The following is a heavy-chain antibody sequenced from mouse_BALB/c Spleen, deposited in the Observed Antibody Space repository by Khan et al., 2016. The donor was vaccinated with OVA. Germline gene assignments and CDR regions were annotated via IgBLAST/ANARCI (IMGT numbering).Heavy chain of an antibody. D-gene: IGHD1-1*01. Sequence: EVQLQASGPGLVKPSQSLSLTCTVTGYSITSDYAWNWIRQFPGNKLEWLGYISYSGSTRYTPSLKSRISFTRDTSKNQFFLQLNSVTTEDTATYYCALRAYWGQGTLVTVSA. CDR3: ALRAY. J-gene: IGHJ3*01. CDR1: GYSITSDYA. CDR2: ISYSGST. V-gene: IGHV3-2*02.